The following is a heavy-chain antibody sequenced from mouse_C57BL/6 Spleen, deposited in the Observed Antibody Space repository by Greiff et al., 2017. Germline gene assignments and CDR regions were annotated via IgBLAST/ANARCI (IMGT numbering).Heavy chain of an antibody. CDR1: GYTFTSYW. J-gene: IGHJ4*01. CDR3: ARGYSNFAMDY. D-gene: IGHD2-5*01. CDR2: IDPSDSYT. Sequence: QVQLQQPGAELVKPGASVKLSCKASGYTFTSYWMQWVKQRPGQGLEWIGEIDPSDSYTNYNQKFKGKAPLTVDTSSSTAYMQLSSLTSEDSAVYYCARGYSNFAMDYWGQGTSVTVSS. V-gene: IGHV1-50*01.